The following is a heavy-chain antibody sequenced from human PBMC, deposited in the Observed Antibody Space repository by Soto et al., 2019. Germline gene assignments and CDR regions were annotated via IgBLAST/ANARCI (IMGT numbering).Heavy chain of an antibody. CDR3: ARVKGSGFRNWYDP. D-gene: IGHD3-22*01. Sequence: ASVKVSCKASGYTFTSYGISWVRQAPGQGLEWMGWISAYNGNTNYAQKLQGRVTMTTDTSTSTAYMELRSLRSDDTAVYYCARVKGSGFRNWYDPWCQGTLVTVSS. V-gene: IGHV1-18*01. CDR1: GYTFTSYG. J-gene: IGHJ5*02. CDR2: ISAYNGNT.